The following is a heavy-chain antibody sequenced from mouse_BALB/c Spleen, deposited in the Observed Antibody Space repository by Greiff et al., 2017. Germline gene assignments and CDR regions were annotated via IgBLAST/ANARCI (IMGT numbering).Heavy chain of an antibody. CDR2: ISSGGGST. J-gene: IGHJ2*01. CDR1: GFAFSSYD. D-gene: IGHD1-1*01. CDR3: ARHSTVVADY. Sequence: EVHLVESGGGLVKPGGSLKLSCAASGFAFSSYDMSWVRQTPEKRLEWVAYISSGGGSTYYPDTVKGRFTISRDNAKNTLYLQMSSLKSEDTAMYYCARHSTVVADYWGQGTTLTVSS. V-gene: IGHV5-12-1*01.